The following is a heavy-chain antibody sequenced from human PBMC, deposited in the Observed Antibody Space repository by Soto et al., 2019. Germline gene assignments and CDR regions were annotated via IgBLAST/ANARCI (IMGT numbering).Heavy chain of an antibody. V-gene: IGHV4-59*01. J-gene: IGHJ4*02. CDR3: ARVLSGSSLFDY. D-gene: IGHD1-26*01. CDR1: GGSISRDY. Sequence: SETLSLTCTVSGGSISRDYCGWIRRRPGEGLEWIGYISYSANNNYNPSLKSLVTISVATSKKQFSLKLRSVTAADTAVYYCARVLSGSSLFDYWGQGMLVTVSS. CDR2: ISYSANN.